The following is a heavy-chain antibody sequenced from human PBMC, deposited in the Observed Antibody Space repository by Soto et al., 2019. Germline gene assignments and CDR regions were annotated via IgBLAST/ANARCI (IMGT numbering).Heavy chain of an antibody. CDR1: GGSISSYY. CDR2: IYYSGST. J-gene: IGHJ4*02. CDR3: ARHEGYGDYVGY. D-gene: IGHD4-17*01. V-gene: IGHV4-59*08. Sequence: ETLSLTCTVSGGSISSYYWSWIRQPPGKGLEWIGYIYYSGSTNYNPSLKSRVTISVDTSKNQFSLKLSSVTAADTAVYYCARHEGYGDYVGYWGQGTLVTVSS.